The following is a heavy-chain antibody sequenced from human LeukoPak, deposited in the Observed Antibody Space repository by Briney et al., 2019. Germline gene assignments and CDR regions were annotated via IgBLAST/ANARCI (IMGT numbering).Heavy chain of an antibody. V-gene: IGHV3-64*01. Sequence: PGGSLRLSCAASGFTFSSYAMHWFRQAPGKGLEYVSAISSNGGSTYYVNSVKGRFTISRDNSKNTLYLQMGSLRAEDMAVYYCARIGSAGAMPPYYYMDVWGKGTTVTVSS. CDR3: ARIGSAGAMPPYYYMDV. CDR1: GFTFSSYA. D-gene: IGHD2-15*01. J-gene: IGHJ6*03. CDR2: ISSNGGST.